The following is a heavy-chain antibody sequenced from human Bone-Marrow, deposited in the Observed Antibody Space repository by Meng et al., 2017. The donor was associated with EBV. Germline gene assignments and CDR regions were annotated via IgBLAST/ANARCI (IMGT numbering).Heavy chain of an antibody. CDR3: SRDLAGAYDD. D-gene: IGHD2-21*01. V-gene: IGHV3-74*01. CDR2: TNEYGRTK. CDR1: GFSFRSYW. Sequence: VRAGGSSVQPGGCLRLALPASGFSFRSYWMPWVRQAPGKGLVWISRTNEYGRTKSYADSVKGRFTISRDNTKNTLYLQMNSLRAEDTARYFCSRDLAGAYDDWGQGTLVTVSS. J-gene: IGHJ4*02.